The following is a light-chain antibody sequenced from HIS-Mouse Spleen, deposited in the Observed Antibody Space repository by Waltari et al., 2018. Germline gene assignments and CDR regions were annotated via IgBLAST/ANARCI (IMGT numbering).Light chain of an antibody. CDR3: QQYDNIPPT. CDR2: DAS. J-gene: IGKJ1*01. Sequence: DIQMTQSPSSLSASVGDRVTITCQASPDISNYLNWYQQKPGKAPKLLIYDASNLETGVPSRFSGSGSGTDFTFTISSLQPEDIATYYCQQYDNIPPTFGQGTKVEIK. CDR1: PDISNY. V-gene: IGKV1-33*01.